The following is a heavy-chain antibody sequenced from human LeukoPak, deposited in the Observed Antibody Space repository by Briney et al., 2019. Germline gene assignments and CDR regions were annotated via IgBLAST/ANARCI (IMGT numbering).Heavy chain of an antibody. CDR1: GYSISSGYY. J-gene: IGHJ3*02. Sequence: SETLSLTCTVSGYSISSGYYWGWIRQPPGKGLEWIGSIYHSGSTYYNPSLKSRVTISVDTSKNQFSLKLSSVTAADTAVYYCARGSVPWIQLRYGAFDIWGRGTMVTVSS. CDR3: ARGSVPWIQLRYGAFDI. D-gene: IGHD5-18*01. CDR2: IYHSGST. V-gene: IGHV4-38-2*02.